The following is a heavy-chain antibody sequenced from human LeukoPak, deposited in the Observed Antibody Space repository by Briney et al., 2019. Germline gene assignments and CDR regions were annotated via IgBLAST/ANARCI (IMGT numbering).Heavy chain of an antibody. D-gene: IGHD6-13*01. CDR2: ISAYNGNT. J-gene: IGHJ4*02. CDR3: ARDAPGSTFDY. V-gene: IGHV1-18*01. Sequence: GASVKVSCKASGYTFTSYDISWVREAPGQGLEWMGWISAYNGNTNYAQRLQGRVTMTTDTSTSTAYMDLRSLRSDDTAVYYCARDAPGSTFDYWGQGTLVTVSS. CDR1: GYTFTSYD.